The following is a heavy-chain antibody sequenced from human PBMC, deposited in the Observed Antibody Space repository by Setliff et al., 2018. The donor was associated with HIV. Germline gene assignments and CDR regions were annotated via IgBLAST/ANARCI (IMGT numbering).Heavy chain of an antibody. J-gene: IGHJ6*03. D-gene: IGHD3-3*01. CDR2: IYYNGST. CDR3: ARGLYGGMYNFWSGCPHMDV. CDR1: GGSISSYY. Sequence: SETLSLTCTVSGGSISSYYGSWIRQPPGKGLEWIGYIYYNGSTNYNPSLKSRVTIAVDTSKNQFSLPLRSVTAADTAVYCCARGLYGGMYNFWSGCPHMDVWGKGTTVTVSS. V-gene: IGHV4-59*08.